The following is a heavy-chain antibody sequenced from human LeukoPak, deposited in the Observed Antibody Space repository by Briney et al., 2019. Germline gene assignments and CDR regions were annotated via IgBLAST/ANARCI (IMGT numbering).Heavy chain of an antibody. D-gene: IGHD6-13*01. V-gene: IGHV4-4*07. CDR3: ARDVVAAVGSFDY. Sequence: ASETLSLTCTVFGDSISTFYWSWIRQPAGKGLEWIGHIYTSGSTNYNPSLKSRVTMSVDTSKNQFFLKLSSVTAADTAVYYCARDVVAAVGSFDYWGQGILVTVSS. CDR1: GDSISTFY. CDR2: IYTSGST. J-gene: IGHJ4*02.